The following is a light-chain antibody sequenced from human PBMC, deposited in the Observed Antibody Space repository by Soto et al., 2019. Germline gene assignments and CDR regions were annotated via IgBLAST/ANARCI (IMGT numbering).Light chain of an antibody. Sequence: EIVMTQSPAILSLSPGETATLSCRASQSIATNLAWYQQRPGQAPRLLIYGASTRATDVPARFRGSVSGPEFILPNTRLQSEALVVYYRQQFNCWPPLIPFGPGTTLDL. V-gene: IGKV3D-15*01. CDR3: QQFNCWPPLIP. CDR1: QSIATN. CDR2: GAS. J-gene: IGKJ3*01.